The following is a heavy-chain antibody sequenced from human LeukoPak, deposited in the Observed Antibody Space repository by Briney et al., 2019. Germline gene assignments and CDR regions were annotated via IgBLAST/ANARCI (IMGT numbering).Heavy chain of an antibody. D-gene: IGHD2/OR15-2a*01. CDR3: ARVIGTIWGKSGFDP. CDR2: IYPGDSDT. V-gene: IGHV5-51*01. J-gene: IGHJ5*02. Sequence: GESLKISCKGAGYRFTSYWIGWVRQMPGKGPEWMGIIYPGDSDTRYSPSFQGQVTISADKSISTAFLRWTSLKASDTAMYYCARVIGTIWGKSGFDPWGQGTLVTVSS. CDR1: GYRFTSYW.